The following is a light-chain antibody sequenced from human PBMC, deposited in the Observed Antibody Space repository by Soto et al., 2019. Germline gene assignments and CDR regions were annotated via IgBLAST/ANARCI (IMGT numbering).Light chain of an antibody. J-gene: IGLJ1*01. CDR3: ATWDDSLNLLYV. CDR1: NSNIGGNT. CDR2: YDN. V-gene: IGLV1-44*01. Sequence: QCVLKQPPSANGVPGQGVTISYTGSNSNIGGNTVNLYQQLPGTAPILLIYYDNLRPSGVPDRFSGSKSGTSASLAISGLQSEDEAEYSCATWDDSLNLLYVFGTGTKFPV.